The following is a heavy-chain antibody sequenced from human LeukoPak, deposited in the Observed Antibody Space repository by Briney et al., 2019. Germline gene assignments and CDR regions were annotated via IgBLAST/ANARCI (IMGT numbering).Heavy chain of an antibody. CDR2: INQDGSEK. D-gene: IGHD3-3*01. J-gene: IGHJ4*02. CDR3: ARDLTDYYDFWSGYYDY. Sequence: PGGSLRLSCAASGFTFSSYWMSWDRQALGKRREWVANINQDGSEKYYVASVKGRFTISRDNAKNSLYLQMNSLRAEDTAVYYCARDLTDYYDFWSGYYDYWGQGTLVTVSS. CDR1: GFTFSSYW. V-gene: IGHV3-7*01.